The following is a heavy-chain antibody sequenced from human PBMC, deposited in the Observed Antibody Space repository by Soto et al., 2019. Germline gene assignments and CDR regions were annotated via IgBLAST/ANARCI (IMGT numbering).Heavy chain of an antibody. CDR3: AGGGQNEIVVTPMDV. Sequence: GGSLRLSCAASGFTFSSYGMHWVRQAPGKGLEWVAVIWYDGSNKYYADSVKGRFTISRDNSKNTLYLQMNSLRAEDTAVYYCAGGGQNEIVVTPMDVWGKGTTVTVSS. D-gene: IGHD3-22*01. V-gene: IGHV3-33*01. CDR2: IWYDGSNK. J-gene: IGHJ6*03. CDR1: GFTFSSYG.